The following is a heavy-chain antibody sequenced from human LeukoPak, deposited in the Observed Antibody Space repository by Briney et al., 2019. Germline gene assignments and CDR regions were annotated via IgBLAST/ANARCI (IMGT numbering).Heavy chain of an antibody. CDR3: AKDYIGYSYGIFDY. CDR1: GFTFSSYG. V-gene: IGHV3-33*06. CDR2: IWYDGSNK. D-gene: IGHD5-18*01. Sequence: GGSLRLSCAASGFTFSSYGMHWVRQAPGKGLEWVTVIWYDGSNKYYADSVKGRFTISRDNSKNTLYLQMNSLRAEDTAVYCWAKDYIGYSYGIFDYWGEGTMVTVSS. J-gene: IGHJ4*02.